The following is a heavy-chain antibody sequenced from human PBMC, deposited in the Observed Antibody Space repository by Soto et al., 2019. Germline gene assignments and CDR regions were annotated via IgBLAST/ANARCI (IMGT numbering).Heavy chain of an antibody. Sequence: QVQLQESGPGLVKPSGTLSLTCAVSGGSISSTNWWSWVRQPPGKGLEWIGEIYHSGSTNYNPSLQRRVSISLDKSKNQFSLKLSSVTAADTAVYYCARRLSTLSPLDYWGQGTLVTVSS. CDR2: IYHSGST. CDR3: ARRLSTLSPLDY. D-gene: IGHD6-13*01. V-gene: IGHV4-4*02. J-gene: IGHJ4*02. CDR1: GGSISSTNW.